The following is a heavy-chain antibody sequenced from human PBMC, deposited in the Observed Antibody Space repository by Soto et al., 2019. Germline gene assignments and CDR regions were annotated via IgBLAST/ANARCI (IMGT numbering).Heavy chain of an antibody. CDR2: ISSSSSTI. V-gene: IGHV3-48*02. Sequence: EVQLVASGGGLVQPGGSRRLACVASGFTFSSYSMNWVRQAPGKGLEWVSYISSSSSTIYYADFVKGRLTISKDNAKNSLYRQMNSLRDDDTAVSYCAREGYTFYYCGQGTLFPVSS. D-gene: IGHD5-12*01. CDR3: AREGYTFYY. J-gene: IGHJ4*02. CDR1: GFTFSSYS.